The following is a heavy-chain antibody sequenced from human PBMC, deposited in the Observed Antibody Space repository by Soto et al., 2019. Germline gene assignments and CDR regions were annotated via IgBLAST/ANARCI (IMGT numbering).Heavy chain of an antibody. CDR3: ARDQTAMVNFDY. Sequence: ASVKVSCKASGYTFTGCYMHWVREAPGQGLEWMGWINPNSGGTNYAQKFQGRVTMTRDTSISTAYMELSRLRSDDTAVYYCARDQTAMVNFDYWGQGTLVTVSS. CDR2: INPNSGGT. J-gene: IGHJ4*02. CDR1: GYTFTGCY. D-gene: IGHD5-18*01. V-gene: IGHV1-2*02.